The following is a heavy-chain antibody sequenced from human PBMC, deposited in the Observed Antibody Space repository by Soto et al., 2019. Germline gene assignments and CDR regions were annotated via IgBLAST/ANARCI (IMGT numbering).Heavy chain of an antibody. V-gene: IGHV1-69*13. CDR1: GSAFSRYA. Sequence: TAKASVQVYGSAFSRYAFSLARQAPRQGLEWMGGIIPIFGTANYAQKFQGRVTITADESTGTAYMELSSLGSEGTAVYYCARWRVRRLVPNYYYGMDVWGQGAKVTVSS. CDR2: IIPIFGTA. CDR3: ARWRVRRLVPNYYYGMDV. J-gene: IGHJ6*02. D-gene: IGHD6-19*01.